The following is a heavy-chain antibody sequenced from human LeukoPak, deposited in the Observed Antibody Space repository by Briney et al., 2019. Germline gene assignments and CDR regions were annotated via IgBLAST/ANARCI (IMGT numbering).Heavy chain of an antibody. CDR1: GYTFTGYY. V-gene: IGHV1-2*02. D-gene: IGHD1-26*01. Sequence: ASVKVSCKASGYTFTGYYMHWVRQAPGQGLEWLGWINPNSGGTNYAQKFQGRVTMTRDTSISTAYMELSRLRSDDTAVYYCARDPARYSGSYYSDYWGQGTLVTVSS. CDR2: INPNSGGT. J-gene: IGHJ4*02. CDR3: ARDPARYSGSYYSDY.